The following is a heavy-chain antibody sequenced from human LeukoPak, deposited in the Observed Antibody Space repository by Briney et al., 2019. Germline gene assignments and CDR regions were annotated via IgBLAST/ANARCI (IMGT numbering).Heavy chain of an antibody. Sequence: PGGSLRLSCEASGFTFSRYAMNWVRQAPGRGLDWVSSVSGNGVNTFYTDSVKGRFTISRDTSKNTIYLQMSGLRVEDTALYYCAKASDYNHYFDPWGRGTLVTVSS. J-gene: IGHJ4*02. CDR2: VSGNGVNT. CDR1: GFTFSRYA. CDR3: AKASDYNHYFDP. D-gene: IGHD6-25*01. V-gene: IGHV3-23*01.